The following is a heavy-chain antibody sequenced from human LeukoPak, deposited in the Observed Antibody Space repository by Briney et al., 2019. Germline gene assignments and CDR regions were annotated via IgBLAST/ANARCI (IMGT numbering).Heavy chain of an antibody. D-gene: IGHD3-10*01. CDR3: VKAVVQGVVRYYFDY. J-gene: IGHJ4*02. V-gene: IGHV3-23*01. Sequence: GGSLRLSCAASGFTFSSYAMSWVRQAPGKGLEWVSAISGSGGSTYYADSVKGRFTISRDNSKNTLYLQMNSLRAEDTAVYYCVKAVVQGVVRYYFDYWGQGTLVTVSS. CDR2: ISGSGGST. CDR1: GFTFSSYA.